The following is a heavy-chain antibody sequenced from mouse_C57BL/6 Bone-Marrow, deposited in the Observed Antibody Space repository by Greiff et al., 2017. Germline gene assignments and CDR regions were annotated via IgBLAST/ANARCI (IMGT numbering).Heavy chain of an antibody. V-gene: IGHV8-8*01. CDR2: IWWDYAK. CDR3: ARIGGVTKGFDY. J-gene: IGHJ2*01. D-gene: IGHD2-3*01. Sequence: QVTLKVSGPGILQPSQTLSLSCSFSGFSLSTFGMGLGCIRQPSGKGLEWLAHIWWDYAKYYNPDLESWLTISKDTSKNQLFLKIANVDTADTSTYYCARIGGVTKGFDYWGQGTTLTVTS. CDR1: GFSLSTFGMG.